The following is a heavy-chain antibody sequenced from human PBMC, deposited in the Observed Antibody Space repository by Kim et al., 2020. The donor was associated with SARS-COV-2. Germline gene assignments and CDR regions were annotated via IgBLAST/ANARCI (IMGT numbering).Heavy chain of an antibody. CDR3: ARDGRRTNDDFWSGPHSPVFDI. J-gene: IGHJ3*02. CDR1: AFTFSNYA. Sequence: GGSLRLSCAASAFTFSNYARHWVRQAPGKGLEWVAVISYDGSNEFYVDSVKGRFTISRDNPKNTLYLQMNSLRVEDTAVYYCARDGRRTNDDFWSGPHSPVFDIWGPGTMVTVSS. CDR2: ISYDGSNE. D-gene: IGHD3-3*01. V-gene: IGHV3-30*04.